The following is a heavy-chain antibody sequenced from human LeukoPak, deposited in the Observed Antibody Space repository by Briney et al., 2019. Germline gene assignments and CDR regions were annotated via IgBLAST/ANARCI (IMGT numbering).Heavy chain of an antibody. CDR1: GDSVSSNSAA. J-gene: IGHJ6*02. CDR3: ARDLPPTYYDILTHPQWDYYYYGMDV. D-gene: IGHD3-9*01. Sequence: SQTLSLTCAISGDSVSSNSAAWNWIRQSPSRGLEWLGRTYYRSKWYNDYAVSVKSRITINPDTSKNQFSLQLNSVTPEDTAVYYCARDLPPTYYDILTHPQWDYYYYGMDVWGQGTTVTVSS. V-gene: IGHV6-1*01. CDR2: TYYRSKWYN.